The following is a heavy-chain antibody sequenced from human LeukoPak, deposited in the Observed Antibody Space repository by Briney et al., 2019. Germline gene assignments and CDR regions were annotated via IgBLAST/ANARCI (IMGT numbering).Heavy chain of an antibody. CDR3: ARDSYYYGSGSPGGQAFDI. CDR2: IYYSGST. Sequence: PSETLSLTCPVSGGSISSGGYYWSWIRQHPGKGLEWIGYIYYSGSTYYNPSLKSRVTISVDTSKNQFPLKLSSVTAADTAVYYCARDSYYYGSGSPGGQAFDIWGQGTMVTVSS. D-gene: IGHD3-10*01. CDR1: GGSISSGGYY. V-gene: IGHV4-31*03. J-gene: IGHJ3*02.